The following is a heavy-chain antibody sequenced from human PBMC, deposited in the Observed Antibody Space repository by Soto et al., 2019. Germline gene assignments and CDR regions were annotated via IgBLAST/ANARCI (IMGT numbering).Heavy chain of an antibody. J-gene: IGHJ5*02. CDR3: DGMPYTSRLLFDP. D-gene: IGHD2-2*01. CDR1: GDSYSISTYS. Sequence: SETLSLTCNMSGDSYSISTYSWSWIRQPPGKALQWIGFIYQSGVTSYNPSLASRVSVSLDRSNNQCSLKLKSVTAADTAGYFCDGMPYTSRLLFDPGDPGTRVT. CDR2: IYQSGVT. V-gene: IGHV4-30-2*01.